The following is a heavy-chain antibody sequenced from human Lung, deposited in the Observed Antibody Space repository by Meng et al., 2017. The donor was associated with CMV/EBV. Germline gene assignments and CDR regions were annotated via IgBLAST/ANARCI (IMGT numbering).Heavy chain of an antibody. CDR3: ARHGYGSSGYSYYYYVMDV. CDR1: GGSISNYY. V-gene: IGHV4-59*01. CDR2: IYYSGST. D-gene: IGHD3-22*01. Sequence: LXCTVSGGSISNYYWSFIRQPPGKGLEWIGYIYYSGSTKYNPSLKSRVTISVDTSKNQFSLKLTSVTAADTAVYYCARHGYGSSGYSYYYYVMDVXRQGXTVTVSS. J-gene: IGHJ6*02.